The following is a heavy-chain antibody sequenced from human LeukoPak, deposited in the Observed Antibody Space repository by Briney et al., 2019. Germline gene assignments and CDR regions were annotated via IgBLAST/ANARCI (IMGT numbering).Heavy chain of an antibody. Sequence: ASVKVSCKASGYTFTSYDIKGVRQATGQGLESRGWMNPKSGNTGYTQKFQGSGTLTRNTSLSTAYIELSTLRYADTAVYYCARVGVYYYYYYMDVWGKGTTVTVSS. CDR1: GYTFTSYD. V-gene: IGHV1-8*01. CDR3: ARVGVYYYYYYMDV. CDR2: MNPKSGNT. D-gene: IGHD3-10*01. J-gene: IGHJ6*03.